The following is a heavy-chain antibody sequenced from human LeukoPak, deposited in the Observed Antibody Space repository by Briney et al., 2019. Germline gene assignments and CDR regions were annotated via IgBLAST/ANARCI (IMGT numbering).Heavy chain of an antibody. V-gene: IGHV3-23*01. D-gene: IGHD6-6*01. Sequence: GGSLRLSCAASGFTFSSYAMSWVRQAPGKGLEWVSAISGSGGSTYYADSVKGRFTISRDNSKNTLYLQMNSLRAEDTAVYYCARAREYSSSPFDPWGQRTLVTVSS. CDR2: ISGSGGST. CDR3: ARAREYSSSPFDP. CDR1: GFTFSSYA. J-gene: IGHJ5*02.